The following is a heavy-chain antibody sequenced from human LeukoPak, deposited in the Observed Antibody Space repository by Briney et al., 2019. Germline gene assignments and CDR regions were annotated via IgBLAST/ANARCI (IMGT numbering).Heavy chain of an antibody. CDR3: ARESITAAGDNHFDS. V-gene: IGHV1-69*05. CDR2: IIPIFGTA. CDR1: GGTFSSYA. J-gene: IGHJ4*02. Sequence: ASVKVSCKASGGTFSSYAISWVRQAPGQGLEWMGGIIPIFGTANYAQKFQGRVTITTDESTSTAYMELSSLRSEDTAVYYCARESITAAGDNHFDSWGQGTLVTVSS. D-gene: IGHD6-13*01.